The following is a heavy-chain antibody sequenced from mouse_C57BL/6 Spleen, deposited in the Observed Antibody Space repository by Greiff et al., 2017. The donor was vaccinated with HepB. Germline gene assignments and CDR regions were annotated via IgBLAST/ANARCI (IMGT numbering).Heavy chain of an antibody. CDR2: ISDGGSYT. CDR1: GFTFSSYA. D-gene: IGHD1-1*01. Sequence: DVQLVESGGGLVKPGGSLKLSCAASGFTFSSYAMSWVRQTPEKRLEWVATISDGGSYTYYPDNVKGRFTISRDNAKNNLYLQMSHLKSEDTAMYYCARDPPLYGSSSYYFDYWGQGTTLTVSS. V-gene: IGHV5-4*01. J-gene: IGHJ2*01. CDR3: ARDPPLYGSSSYYFDY.